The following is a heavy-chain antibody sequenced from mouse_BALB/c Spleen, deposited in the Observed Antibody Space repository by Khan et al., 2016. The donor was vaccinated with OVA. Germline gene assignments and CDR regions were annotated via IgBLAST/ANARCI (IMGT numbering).Heavy chain of an antibody. CDR1: GHTFTKYG. CDR2: INTYTGEP. V-gene: IGHV9-3-1*01. CDR3: ARPSDFSYVMDN. J-gene: IGHJ4*01. Sequence: QIQLVQSGPELKKPGETVKISCKASGHTFTKYGMNWVKQAPGKGLKWMGWINTYTGEPTYADDFNGRFAFSLETSASTAYLQINNLKNEDTATYFGARPSDFSYVMDNWGQGTSVTVSS.